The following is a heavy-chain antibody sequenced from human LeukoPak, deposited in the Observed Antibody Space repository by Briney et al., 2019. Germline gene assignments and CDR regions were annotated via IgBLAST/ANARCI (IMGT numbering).Heavy chain of an antibody. CDR3: ARGPSITMVRGGQWYYYMDV. CDR1: GYTFTGYY. CDR2: INPSGGST. J-gene: IGHJ6*03. Sequence: ASVKVSCKASGYTFTGYYMHWVRQAPGQGLERMGIINPSGGSTNYAQKFQGRVTMTRDTSTNTVYMELSSLRSEDTAVYYCARGPSITMVRGGQWYYYMDVWGKGTTVTISS. V-gene: IGHV1-46*01. D-gene: IGHD3-10*01.